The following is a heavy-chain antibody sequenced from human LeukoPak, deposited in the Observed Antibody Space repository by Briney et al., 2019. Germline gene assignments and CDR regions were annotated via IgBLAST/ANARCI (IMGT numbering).Heavy chain of an antibody. CDR1: GGSISTYY. V-gene: IGHV4-59*01. CDR3: ARGKFLRYSSSSQNFDY. CDR2: IYYSGST. Sequence: SETLSLTCTVSGGSISTYYWSWIRRPPGKGLEWIGYIYYSGSTNYNPSLKSRVTISVDTSKNQFSLKLNSVTAADTAVYYCARGKFLRYSSSSQNFDYWGQGTLVTVSS. D-gene: IGHD6-6*01. J-gene: IGHJ4*02.